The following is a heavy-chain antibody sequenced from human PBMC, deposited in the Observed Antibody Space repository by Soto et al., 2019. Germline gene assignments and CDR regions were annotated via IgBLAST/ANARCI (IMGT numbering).Heavy chain of an antibody. CDR1: GGTFSSYA. J-gene: IGHJ3*02. CDR3: ARPSSGWSTDAFDI. V-gene: IGHV1-69*13. D-gene: IGHD6-19*01. CDR2: IIPIFGTA. Sequence: SVKVSCKASGGTFSSYAISWVRQAPGQGLEWMGGIIPIFGTANYAQKFQGRVTITADESTSTAYMELSSLRSEDTAVYYCARPSSGWSTDAFDIWGQGTMVTVSS.